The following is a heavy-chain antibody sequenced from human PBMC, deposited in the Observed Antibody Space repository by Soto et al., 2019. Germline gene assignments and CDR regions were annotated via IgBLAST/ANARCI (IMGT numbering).Heavy chain of an antibody. V-gene: IGHV4-31*03. CDR1: GGSMTSGGYY. D-gene: IGHD6-6*01. CDR2: IYSNGDT. Sequence: TLSRPCFVAGGSMTSGGYYWSWIRQHPGKGLEWIGYIYSNGDTYYNPSLKSRVTISVDTSKNQFSLNLTSVTAADTAVYYCARRGGSSYGYYYYAMDVWGPGTTVTVSS. CDR3: ARRGGSSYGYYYYAMDV. J-gene: IGHJ6*02.